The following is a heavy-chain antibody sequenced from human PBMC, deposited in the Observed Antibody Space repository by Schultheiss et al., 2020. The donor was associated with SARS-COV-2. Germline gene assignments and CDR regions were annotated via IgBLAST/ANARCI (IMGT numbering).Heavy chain of an antibody. V-gene: IGHV3-7*01. Sequence: GGSLRLSCAASGFTFSSYWMSWVRQAPGKGLEWVANIKQDGSEKYYVDSVKGRVTISRDNAKNSLYLQMNSLRAEDTAVYYCARIPYCSSTSCYGYYYMDVWGKGTTVTVSS. CDR1: GFTFSSYW. CDR3: ARIPYCSSTSCYGYYYMDV. D-gene: IGHD2-2*01. CDR2: IKQDGSEK. J-gene: IGHJ6*03.